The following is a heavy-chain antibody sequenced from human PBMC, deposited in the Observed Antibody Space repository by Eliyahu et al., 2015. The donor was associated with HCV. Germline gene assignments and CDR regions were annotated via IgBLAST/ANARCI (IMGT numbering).Heavy chain of an antibody. CDR3: ASGGGGIAVAGTGGWFDP. CDR1: GGPITTYY. J-gene: IGHJ5*02. Sequence: QVQLQESGPGLVKPSETLSXTCTVSGGPITTYYWXWIRQPPGKGLEWIGYIHYSGSTNYNPSLKSRVTISLDTSKNQFSLNLTSVTAADTAVYYCASGGGGIAVAGTGGWFDPWGQGTLVTVSS. D-gene: IGHD6-19*01. V-gene: IGHV4-59*01. CDR2: IHYSGST.